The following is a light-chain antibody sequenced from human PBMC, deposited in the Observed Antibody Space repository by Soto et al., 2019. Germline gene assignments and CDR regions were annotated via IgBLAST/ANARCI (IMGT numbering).Light chain of an antibody. V-gene: IGKV1-5*01. CDR2: DAS. Sequence: DIQMTQSPSTLSASIRDRVTITCRASQSISSWLARYQQKPGKAPKLLIYDASSLESGGPSRFSGSGSGTEFTLTIRSLQPDDFATYYCQQYKSYPWTFGQGTKVEIK. J-gene: IGKJ1*01. CDR3: QQYKSYPWT. CDR1: QSISSW.